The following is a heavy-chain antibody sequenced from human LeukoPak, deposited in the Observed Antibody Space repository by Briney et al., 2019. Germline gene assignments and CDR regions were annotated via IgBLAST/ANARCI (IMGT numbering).Heavy chain of an antibody. Sequence: ASVKVSCKASGYTFTGYYMHRVRQAPGQGLEWMGWINPNSGGTNYAQKFQGRVTMTRDTSISTAYMELSRLRSDDTAVYYCARGGGGYSAHFDYWGQGTLVTVSS. J-gene: IGHJ4*02. CDR3: ARGGGGYSAHFDY. D-gene: IGHD5-12*01. V-gene: IGHV1-2*02. CDR1: GYTFTGYY. CDR2: INPNSGGT.